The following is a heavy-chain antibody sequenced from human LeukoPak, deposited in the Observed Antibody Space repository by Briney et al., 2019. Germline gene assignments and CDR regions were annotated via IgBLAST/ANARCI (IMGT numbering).Heavy chain of an antibody. CDR2: IYPGDSDT. CDR1: GYSFTNYW. CDR3: ARESSPPAYGMDV. Sequence: GESLKTSCKGSGYSFTNYWIGWVRQMPGKSLEWVAIIYPGDSDTRYSSSFQSQVTISADKSISTAYLQWSSLKASDTAMYYCARESSPPAYGMDVWGKGTTVTVSS. D-gene: IGHD2-15*01. J-gene: IGHJ6*04. V-gene: IGHV5-51*01.